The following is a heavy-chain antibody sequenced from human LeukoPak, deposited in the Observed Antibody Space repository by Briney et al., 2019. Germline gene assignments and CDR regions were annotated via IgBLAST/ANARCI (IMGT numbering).Heavy chain of an antibody. CDR2: IYAGGST. J-gene: IGHJ4*02. V-gene: IGHV3-53*01. Sequence: GGSLRLSCAASGFTVSSNYMSWVRQAPGKGLEWVSIIYAGGSTSYADSVKGRFTISRDNSKNTLYLQMNTLRAEDTAVYCCARNGLYYGSGSYTRNDYWGQGTLVTVSS. CDR1: GFTVSSNY. CDR3: ARNGLYYGSGSYTRNDY. D-gene: IGHD3-10*01.